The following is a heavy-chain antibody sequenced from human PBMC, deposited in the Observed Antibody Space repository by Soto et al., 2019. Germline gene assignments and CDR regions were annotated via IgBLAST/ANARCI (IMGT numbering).Heavy chain of an antibody. J-gene: IGHJ4*01. CDR3: ARLGDYYQTFDY. CDR1: GSPISSYY. D-gene: IGHD3-22*01. Sequence: SETLSLTCSVSGSPISSYYWSWFRQPPGQGLEWLGYVYYTGTTTYNPPLKSRLTISLDTSKTQFSLKLGSVTAADTAVYYCARLGDYYQTFDYWGQGALVTVSS. CDR2: VYYTGTT. V-gene: IGHV4-59*08.